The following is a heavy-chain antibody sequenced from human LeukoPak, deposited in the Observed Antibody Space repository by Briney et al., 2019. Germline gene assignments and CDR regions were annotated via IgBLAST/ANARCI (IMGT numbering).Heavy chain of an antibody. J-gene: IGHJ4*02. CDR1: GYTFTSYG. Sequence: ASVKVSCKASGYTFTSYGISWVRQAPGQGLEWMGWISAYNGNTNYAQKLQGRVTTTTDTSTSTAYMELRSLRSDDTAVYYCARVVGATGEYYFDYWGQGTLVTVSS. V-gene: IGHV1-18*01. D-gene: IGHD1-26*01. CDR3: ARVVGATGEYYFDY. CDR2: ISAYNGNT.